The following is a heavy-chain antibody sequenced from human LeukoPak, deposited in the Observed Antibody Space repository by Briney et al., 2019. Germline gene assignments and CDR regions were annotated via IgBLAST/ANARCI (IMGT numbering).Heavy chain of an antibody. D-gene: IGHD2-2*01. V-gene: IGHV5-51*01. CDR1: GYSFTSYW. CDR3: VLSGLKPAAPYNYDMHV. Sequence: LGESLKISCKGSGYSFTSYWIGWVRQMPGKGLEWMGIIYPGDSDTRYSPSFQGQVTISADKSISTAYLQWSSLKASDTAMYYCVLSGLKPAAPYNYDMHVWGQGTTVTVSS. J-gene: IGHJ6*02. CDR2: IYPGDSDT.